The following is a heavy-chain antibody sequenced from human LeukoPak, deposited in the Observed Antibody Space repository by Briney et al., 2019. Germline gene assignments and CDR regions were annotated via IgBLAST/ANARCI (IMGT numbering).Heavy chain of an antibody. CDR2: ISVYNGNT. CDR1: GYTFTNYG. CDR3: ARDSYYYDPYYFDS. Sequence: ASVKVSCKASGYTFTNYGVSWVRQAPGQGLEWMGWISVYNGNTNYAQKLQGRVTMTTDTSTSTAYMELRILRSDDTAVYYCARDSYYYDPYYFDSWGQGTLVTVSS. J-gene: IGHJ4*02. D-gene: IGHD3-22*01. V-gene: IGHV1-18*01.